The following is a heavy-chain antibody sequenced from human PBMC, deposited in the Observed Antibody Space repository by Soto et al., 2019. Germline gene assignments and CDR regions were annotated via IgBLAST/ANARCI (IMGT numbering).Heavy chain of an antibody. CDR2: ITWSSGFK. J-gene: IGHJ3*01. CDR1: GFTFDDYG. D-gene: IGHD3-10*01. V-gene: IGHV3-9*01. Sequence: EVQLVESGGGLVQPGRSLRLSCAASGFTFDDYGMHWFRQAPGKGLEWGSGITWSSGFKAYADSVKGRFTISRDSAKNSLSLQMNSLRAEDTAVYYCAKDEEIVSVSYFLGSFDLWGQGTLVSVSP. CDR3: AKDEEIVSVSYFLGSFDL.